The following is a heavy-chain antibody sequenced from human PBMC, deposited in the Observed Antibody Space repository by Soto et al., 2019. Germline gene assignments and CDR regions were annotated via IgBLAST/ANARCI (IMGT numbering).Heavy chain of an antibody. D-gene: IGHD3-3*01. CDR2: IYYSGST. V-gene: IGHV4-59*01. CDR1: GGTISSYY. CDR3: ARGVLYDFWSGYYAFDI. J-gene: IGHJ3*02. Sequence: PSETLSLTCTVSGGTISSYYWSWIRQPPGKGLEWIGYIYYSGSTNYNPSLKSRVTISVDTSKNQFSLKLSSVTAADTAVYYRARGVLYDFWSGYYAFDIWGQGTMVT.